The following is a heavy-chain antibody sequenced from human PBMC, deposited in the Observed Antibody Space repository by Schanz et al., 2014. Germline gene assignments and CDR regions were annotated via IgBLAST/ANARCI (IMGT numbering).Heavy chain of an antibody. CDR2: LTEGGGGT. CDR1: GFNFNTYA. Sequence: EVQLLESGGGLVQPGESLRLSCAASGFNFNTYAMSWVRQAPGKGLEWVSGLTEGGGGTYYTDAVKGRFTISRDSSKNALYLQMNSLRAEDTAVYYCVRDTDYHFDYGGQGTLXTVSS. J-gene: IGHJ4*02. D-gene: IGHD4-17*01. V-gene: IGHV3-23*01. CDR3: VRDTDYHFDY.